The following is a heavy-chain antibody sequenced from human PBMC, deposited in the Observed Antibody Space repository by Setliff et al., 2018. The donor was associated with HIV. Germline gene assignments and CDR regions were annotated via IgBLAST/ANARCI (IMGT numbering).Heavy chain of an antibody. D-gene: IGHD6-19*01. CDR2: IYHSGST. V-gene: IGHV4-38-2*01. CDR3: ARRPAGAVAGGYGMDV. CDR1: NYSISSAYY. J-gene: IGHJ6*02. Sequence: PSETLSLTCAVSNYSISSAYYWGWIRHPPGKGLEWIGSIYHSGSTYYNPSLKSRVTISVDTSKNQFALMLSSVTAADTAVYYCARRPAGAVAGGYGMDVWGQGTTVTVSS.